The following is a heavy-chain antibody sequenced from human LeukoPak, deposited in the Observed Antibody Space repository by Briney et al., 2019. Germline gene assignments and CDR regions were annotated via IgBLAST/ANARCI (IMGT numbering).Heavy chain of an antibody. V-gene: IGHV3-48*03. CDR2: ISSSGSTI. J-gene: IGHJ3*02. D-gene: IGHD5-24*01. CDR1: GFTFSSYE. CDR3: ARESGLDGYNTDAFDI. Sequence: GGSLRLSCAASGFTFSSYEMNWVRQAPGKGLEWVSYISSSGSTIYYADSVKGRFTISRDNDKNSLYLQMNSLRAEDTAVYYCARESGLDGYNTDAFDIWGQGTMVTVSS.